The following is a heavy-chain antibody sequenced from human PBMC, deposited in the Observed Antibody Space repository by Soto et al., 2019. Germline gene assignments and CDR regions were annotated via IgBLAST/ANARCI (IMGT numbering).Heavy chain of an antibody. CDR3: ARESYYTSGNEFTDYTYAMDV. CDR1: GYSFTNYW. Sequence: GGSLKISCQGSGYSFTNYWITWVRQMPLQGLQRLGRVYTTDSYSNYSPSFQGHVTISADKSISTAYLQWSSLKASDTAMYDCARESYYTSGNEFTDYTYAMDVWGQGTTVTVSS. J-gene: IGHJ6*02. D-gene: IGHD3-3*01. V-gene: IGHV5-10-1*01. CDR2: VYTTDSYS.